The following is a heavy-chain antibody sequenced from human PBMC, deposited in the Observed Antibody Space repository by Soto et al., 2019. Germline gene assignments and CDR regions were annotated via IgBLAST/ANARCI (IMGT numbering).Heavy chain of an antibody. Sequence: QITLKESGPTLVKPTQTLTLTCTFSGFSLSTSRVGVGWIRQPPGKALEWLALIYWDDDKRYSPSLKSRLPITKDTSKRQVVLTMTNMDPVDTATYYCAHRRRGSGAAAGKGFDYWGQGTLVTVSS. CDR1: GFSLSTSRVG. CDR3: AHRRRGSGAAAGKGFDY. D-gene: IGHD6-13*01. CDR2: IYWDDDK. J-gene: IGHJ4*02. V-gene: IGHV2-5*02.